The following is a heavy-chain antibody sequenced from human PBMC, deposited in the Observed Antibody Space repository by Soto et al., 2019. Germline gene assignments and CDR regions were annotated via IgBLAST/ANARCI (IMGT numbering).Heavy chain of an antibody. J-gene: IGHJ6*02. CDR2: ISYDGSNK. CDR3: AIGGLDYGDYDPNYYYGMDV. V-gene: IGHV3-30-3*01. D-gene: IGHD4-17*01. CDR1: GLTFRSYA. Sequence: GSLRLSSAASGLTFRSYARHWVRQAPSKGLEWVAVISYDGSNKYYAESVKGRFTISRDNSKNTLYLQMNSLIAEDTAVYYCAIGGLDYGDYDPNYYYGMDVWGQGTTVTVSS.